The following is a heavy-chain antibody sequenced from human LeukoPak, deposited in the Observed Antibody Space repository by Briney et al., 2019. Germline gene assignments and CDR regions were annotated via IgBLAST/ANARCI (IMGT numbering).Heavy chain of an antibody. J-gene: IGHJ4*02. CDR1: GGSISSYY. Sequence: SETLSLTCTVSGGSISSYYWSWIRQPPGKGLEWIGYIYYSGSTNYNPSLKSRVTISVDTSKNQFSLKLSSVTAADTAVYYCARDTGKYHQAFDYWGQGTLVTVSS. CDR3: ARDTGKYHQAFDY. D-gene: IGHD2-2*01. V-gene: IGHV4-59*01. CDR2: IYYSGST.